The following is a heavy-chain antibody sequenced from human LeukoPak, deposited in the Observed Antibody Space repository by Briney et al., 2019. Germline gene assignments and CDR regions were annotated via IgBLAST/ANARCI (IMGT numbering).Heavy chain of an antibody. CDR1: GYTFTSYA. J-gene: IGHJ5*02. CDR3: ARGPWVVGATSDWFDP. D-gene: IGHD1-26*01. Sequence: SVKVSCKASGYTFTSYAMNWVRQAPGQGLEWMGWINTNTGNPTYAQGFTGRFVFSLDTSVSTAYLQISSLKAEDTAVYYCARGPWVVGATSDWFDPWGQGTLVTVSS. CDR2: INTNTGNP. V-gene: IGHV7-4-1*02.